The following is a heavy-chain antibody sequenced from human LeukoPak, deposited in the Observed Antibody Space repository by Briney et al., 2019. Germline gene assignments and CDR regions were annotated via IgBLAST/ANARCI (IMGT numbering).Heavy chain of an antibody. J-gene: IGHJ4*02. CDR3: ASTSTGYSSGWYGF. V-gene: IGHV4-34*01. D-gene: IGHD6-19*01. CDR2: INHSGST. Sequence: SETLSLTCAVYGGSFSGYYWSWIRQPPGKGLEWIGEINHSGSTNYNPSLKSRVTISVDTSKNQFSLKLSSVTAADTAVYYCASTSTGYSSGWYGFWGQGTLVTVSS. CDR1: GGSFSGYY.